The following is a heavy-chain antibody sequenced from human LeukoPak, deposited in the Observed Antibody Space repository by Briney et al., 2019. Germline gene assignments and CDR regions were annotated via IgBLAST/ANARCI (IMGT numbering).Heavy chain of an antibody. CDR2: ISPYTGNT. V-gene: IGHV1-18*04. CDR1: GYTFASSYG. CDR3: ARDQYDHVWRSYRPYFDL. J-gene: IGHJ4*02. Sequence: ASVKVSCEASGYTFASSYGISWMRQAPGQGLEWMGSISPYTGNTKYAERLQGRVIMTTDTSTRTAYMELRSVRSDDTAVYYCARDQYDHVWRSYRPYFDLWGQGTLVTVSS. D-gene: IGHD3-16*02.